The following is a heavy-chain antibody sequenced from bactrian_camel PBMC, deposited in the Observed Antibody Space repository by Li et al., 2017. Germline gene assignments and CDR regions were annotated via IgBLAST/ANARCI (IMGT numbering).Heavy chain of an antibody. Sequence: HVKLVESGGGSVQAGGSLRLSCKVSGHSRGSNCVGWYRLPPGRAPAEREGIAAIRRDGGETWYAASVKGRFTISHDSATNTMYLQMNNLKPEDTGMYYCAAGEPRGGSCLLEWSDSWGQGTQVTVS. J-gene: IGHJ4*01. D-gene: IGHD7*01. V-gene: IGHV3S45*01. CDR1: GHSRGSNC. CDR2: IRRDGGET. CDR3: AAGEPRGGSCLLEWSDS.